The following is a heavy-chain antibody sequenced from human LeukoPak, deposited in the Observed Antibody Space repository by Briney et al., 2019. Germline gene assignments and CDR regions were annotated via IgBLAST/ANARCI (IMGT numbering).Heavy chain of an antibody. V-gene: IGHV3-7*04. CDR3: GREIPGGTTSLDC. CDR1: GFTLSNYW. Sequence: GGSLRLSCAASGFTLSNYWMSWVRQAPGKGLEWVANIKEDGSDKNYVDSVRGRFTISRDNAKHALYLQMNSLRAEDTAVYYCGREIPGGTTSLDCWGQGTVVTVSS. D-gene: IGHD1-7*01. CDR2: IKEDGSDK. J-gene: IGHJ4*02.